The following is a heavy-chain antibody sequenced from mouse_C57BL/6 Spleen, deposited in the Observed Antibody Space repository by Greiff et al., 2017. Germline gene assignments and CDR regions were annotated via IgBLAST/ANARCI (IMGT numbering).Heavy chain of an antibody. CDR3: TRSLYYYGSNSSMDY. CDR2: IRNKANNHAT. D-gene: IGHD1-1*01. CDR1: GFTFSDAW. Sequence: EVKVVESGGGLVQPGGSMKLSCAASGFTFSDAWMDWVRQSPEKGLEWVAEIRNKANNHATNYAESVKGRFTISRDDSKSSVYLQMNCLRAEDTGIYYCTRSLYYYGSNSSMDYWGQGTSVTVSS. J-gene: IGHJ4*01. V-gene: IGHV6-6*01.